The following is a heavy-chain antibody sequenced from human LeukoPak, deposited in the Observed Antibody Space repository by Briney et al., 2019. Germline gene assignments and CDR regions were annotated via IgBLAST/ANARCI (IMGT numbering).Heavy chain of an antibody. CDR1: GVTVSSNY. D-gene: IGHD2-21*02. CDR3: AWVVTATSGFDY. CDR2: IYSGGST. V-gene: IGHV3-53*01. J-gene: IGHJ4*02. Sequence: PGGSLRLSCAASGVTVSSNYMSWVRQAPGKGLEGVSVIYSGGSTYYTDSVKGRFTISRDNSKNTLYLQMNSLRAEDTAVYYCAWVVTATSGFDYWGQGTLVTVSS.